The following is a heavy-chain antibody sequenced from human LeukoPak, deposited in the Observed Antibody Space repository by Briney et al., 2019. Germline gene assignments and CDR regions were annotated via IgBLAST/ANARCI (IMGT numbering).Heavy chain of an antibody. V-gene: IGHV3-66*01. Sequence: PGGSLRLSCAAPGFTVSSNFLSWVRPAPGKGLEWVSTIYSGGSTYYADCVTGRFTISRDNSKNTLYLQMNSLRADDTAVYYCARDGAVLTGYYDDWGQGTLVTVSS. J-gene: IGHJ4*02. CDR2: IYSGGST. CDR1: GFTVSSNF. CDR3: ARDGAVLTGYYDD. D-gene: IGHD3-9*01.